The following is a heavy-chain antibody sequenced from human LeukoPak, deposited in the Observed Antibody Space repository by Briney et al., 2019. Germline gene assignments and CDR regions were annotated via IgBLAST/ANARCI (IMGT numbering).Heavy chain of an antibody. CDR1: GGSFSGYY. Sequence: SETLSLTCAVYGGSFSGYYWSWIRQPPGKGLEWIGEINHSGSTNYNPSLKSRVTISVDTSKNQFSLKLSSVTAADMAVYYCARGGSDYYDSSDAFDIWGQGTMVTVSS. CDR2: INHSGST. CDR3: ARGGSDYYDSSDAFDI. J-gene: IGHJ3*02. D-gene: IGHD3-22*01. V-gene: IGHV4-34*01.